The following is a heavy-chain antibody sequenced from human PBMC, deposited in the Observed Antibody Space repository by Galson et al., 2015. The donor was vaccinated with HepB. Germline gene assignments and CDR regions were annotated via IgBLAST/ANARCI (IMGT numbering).Heavy chain of an antibody. CDR2: ISGSGGST. D-gene: IGHD2-2*01. V-gene: IGHV3-23*01. J-gene: IGHJ3*02. CDR1: GFTFSSYA. CDR3: ASETRTDIVVVPAANDAFDI. Sequence: SLRLSCAASGFTFSSYAMSWVRQAPGKGLEWVSAISGSGGSTYYADSVKGRFTISRDNSKNTLYLQMNSLRAEDTAVYYCASETRTDIVVVPAANDAFDIWGQGTMVTVSS.